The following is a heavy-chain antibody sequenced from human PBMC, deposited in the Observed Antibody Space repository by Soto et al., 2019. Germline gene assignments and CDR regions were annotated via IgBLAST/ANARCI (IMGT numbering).Heavy chain of an antibody. D-gene: IGHD6-6*01. V-gene: IGHV3-9*01. J-gene: IGHJ4*02. CDR2: ISWNSGTI. CDR3: AKGLYSSLSSTFDY. Sequence: DVQLVESGGGLVQPGRSLRLSCAASGFTFDDYALHWVRQAPGKGLEWVSGISWNSGTIGYADSVRGRFIISRDNAKNSLYLQMNSVRAEDTALYYCAKGLYSSLSSTFDYWGQGTLVTVSS. CDR1: GFTFDDYA.